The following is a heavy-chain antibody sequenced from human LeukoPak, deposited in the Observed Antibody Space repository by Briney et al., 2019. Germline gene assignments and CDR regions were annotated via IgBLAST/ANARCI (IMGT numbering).Heavy chain of an antibody. V-gene: IGHV1-18*01. CDR1: GYTFTHYG. CDR2: ISAYNGHK. Sequence: GASVKVSCKSSGYTFTHYGISWVRQPPGQGPEGMGWISAYNGHKNYARSVQGRAIMNTDTSTSAAYVAVRSLRFSDTDGYFCARDDKNGRWSWFDPWGEGTPDSVSS. D-gene: IGHD2-15*01. J-gene: IGHJ5*02. CDR3: ARDDKNGRWSWFDP.